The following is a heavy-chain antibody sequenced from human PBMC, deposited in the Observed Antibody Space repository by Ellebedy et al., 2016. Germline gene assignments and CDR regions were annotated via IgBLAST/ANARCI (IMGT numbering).Heavy chain of an antibody. V-gene: IGHV3-53*01. CDR2: MYAGGSE. Sequence: GGSLRLXXAASGFRVTSNDMSWVRQAPGRGLELVSLMYAGGSEYYADSVKGRFAITRDSPKNTLYLQMNSLRAEDTAVYYCATRHYGGFDIWGRGTMVTVSS. CDR3: ATRHYGGFDI. CDR1: GFRVTSND. D-gene: IGHD4-23*01. J-gene: IGHJ3*02.